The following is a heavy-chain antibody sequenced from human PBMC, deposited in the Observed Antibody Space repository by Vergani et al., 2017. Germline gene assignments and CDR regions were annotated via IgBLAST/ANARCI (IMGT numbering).Heavy chain of an antibody. J-gene: IGHJ6*02. Sequence: EVQVVESGGGLVQPGGSLRLSCAAFGSTFSSYGMSWVRQAPGKGLEWVSSISGSGGSTYYADPVKGRFTISRDNSKNTLYLEMNTLRGEDTAVYYCAKWPYGSGGYYYYGMDVWGQGTTVTVSS. CDR1: GSTFSSYG. CDR2: ISGSGGST. CDR3: AKWPYGSGGYYYYGMDV. D-gene: IGHD3-10*01. V-gene: IGHV3-23*04.